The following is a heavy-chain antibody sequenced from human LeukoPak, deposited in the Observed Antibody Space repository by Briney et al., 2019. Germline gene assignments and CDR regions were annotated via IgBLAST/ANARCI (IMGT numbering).Heavy chain of an antibody. CDR3: ARLQEYSSSSFDY. CDR2: IYYSGST. V-gene: IGHV4-39*07. Sequence: PSETLSLTCTVSGGFISSNSAYWSWIRQPPGKALEWIGNIYYSGSTNYNPSLKSRVTISVDTSKNQFSLKLSSVTAADTAVYFCARLQEYSSSSFDYWGRGTLVTVSS. J-gene: IGHJ4*02. CDR1: GGFISSNSAY. D-gene: IGHD6-6*01.